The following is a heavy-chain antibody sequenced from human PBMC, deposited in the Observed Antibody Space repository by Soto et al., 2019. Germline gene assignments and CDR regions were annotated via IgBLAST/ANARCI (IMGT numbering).Heavy chain of an antibody. D-gene: IGHD3-10*01. J-gene: IGHJ6*02. CDR1: GGSISSGGYY. V-gene: IGHV4-31*03. CDR2: IYYSGST. Sequence: QVQLQESGPGLVKPSQTLSLTCTVSGGSISSGGYYWSWIRQHPGKGLEWIGYIYYSGSTYYNPSLKSRVTIPVDTSKNQFSLKLSSVTAADTAVYYCARDGSGSYDNYYGMDVWGQGTTVTVSS. CDR3: ARDGSGSYDNYYGMDV.